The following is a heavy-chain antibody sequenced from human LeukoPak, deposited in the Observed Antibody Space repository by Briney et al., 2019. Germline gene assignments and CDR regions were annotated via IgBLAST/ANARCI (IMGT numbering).Heavy chain of an antibody. J-gene: IGHJ4*02. V-gene: IGHV3-7*03. CDR3: AKEGRSLQTY. CDR2: IKEDGTET. CDR1: GFIFSSKW. Sequence: GGSLRLSCAASGFIFSSKWMSWVRLAPGKGLEWVANIKEDGTETYYVDSVKGRFTISRDNAKSSLYLQMNSLRVEDTAVYYCAKEGRSLQTYWGQGTLVTVSS. D-gene: IGHD5-24*01.